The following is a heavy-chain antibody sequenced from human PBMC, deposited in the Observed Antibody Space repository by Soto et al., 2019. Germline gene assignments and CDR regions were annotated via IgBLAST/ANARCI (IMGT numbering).Heavy chain of an antibody. CDR1: GGSISSSIYY. J-gene: IGHJ4*02. D-gene: IGHD1-26*01. CDR2: IYYSGST. CDR3: ARRLIVGATTYYFDY. V-gene: IGHV4-39*01. Sequence: SETLSITCTVSGGSISSSIYYWGWIRQPPGKGLEWIGSIYYSGSTYYNPSLKSRVTISVDTSKNQFSLKLSSVTAADTAVYYCARRLIVGATTYYFDYWGQGTLVTVSS.